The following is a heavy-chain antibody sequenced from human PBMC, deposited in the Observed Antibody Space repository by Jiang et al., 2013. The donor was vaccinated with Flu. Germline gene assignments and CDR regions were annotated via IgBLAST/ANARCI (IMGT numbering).Heavy chain of an antibody. CDR2: LLQWEH. V-gene: IGHV4-59*01. CDR3: AREGSSSWYGIGY. D-gene: IGHD6-13*01. Sequence: TCTVSGGSISSYYWSWIRQPQEGTGVDWVYLLQWEHQLQPSLKSRVTISVDTSKNQFSLKLSSVTAADTAVYYCAREGSSSWYGIGYWGQGTLVTVSS. CDR1: GGSISSYY. J-gene: IGHJ4*02.